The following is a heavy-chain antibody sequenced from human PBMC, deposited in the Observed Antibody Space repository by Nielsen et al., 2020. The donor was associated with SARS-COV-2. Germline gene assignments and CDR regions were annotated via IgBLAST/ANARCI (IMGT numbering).Heavy chain of an antibody. Sequence: GEPLKISCAASGFTFSSYSMNWVRQAPGKGLEWVSVFSGTGGGSYYADSVKGRFTISRDNSKNTLYLQMNSLRAEDTAVYHCAKGFSSGYYVYFDYWGQGTLVTVSS. CDR2: FSGTGGGS. J-gene: IGHJ4*02. CDR1: GFTFSSYS. CDR3: AKGFSSGYYVYFDY. V-gene: IGHV3-23*01. D-gene: IGHD3-22*01.